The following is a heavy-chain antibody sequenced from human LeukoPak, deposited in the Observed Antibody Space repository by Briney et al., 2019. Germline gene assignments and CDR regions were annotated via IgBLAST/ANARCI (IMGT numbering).Heavy chain of an antibody. Sequence: PSETLSLTCTVSGGSISSGGYYWSWIRQHPGKGLEWIGYIYHSGSTYYNPSLKSRVTTSVDTSKNQFSLKLSSVTAADTAVYYCARDTAMVNAHYFDYWGQGTLVTVSS. D-gene: IGHD5-18*01. CDR1: GGSISSGGYY. J-gene: IGHJ4*02. CDR3: ARDTAMVNAHYFDY. V-gene: IGHV4-31*02. CDR2: IYHSGST.